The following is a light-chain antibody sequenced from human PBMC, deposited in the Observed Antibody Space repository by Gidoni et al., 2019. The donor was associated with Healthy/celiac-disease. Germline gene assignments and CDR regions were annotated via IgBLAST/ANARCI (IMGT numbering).Light chain of an antibody. CDR1: QSVSSY. Sequence: EIVLTQSPATLSLSPGERATLSCRASQSVSSYLAWYQQKPGQAPRLLIYEASNRATGIPARFSGSGSGTDFTLTISSLEPEDFAVYYCQQRSNWPWTFGQXTKVEIK. CDR2: EAS. CDR3: QQRSNWPWT. J-gene: IGKJ1*01. V-gene: IGKV3-11*01.